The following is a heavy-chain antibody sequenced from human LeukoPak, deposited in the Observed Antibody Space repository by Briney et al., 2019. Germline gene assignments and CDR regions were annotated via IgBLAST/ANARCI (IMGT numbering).Heavy chain of an antibody. D-gene: IGHD3-3*01. CDR3: ARGRGGPATIFGVVRWFDP. CDR2: INHSGST. Sequence: PSGTLSLTCAVYGGSFSGYYWSWIRQPPGKGLEWIGEINHSGSTNYNPSLKSRVTISVDTSKNQFSLKLSSVTAADTAVYYCARGRGGPATIFGVVRWFDPWGQGTLVTVSS. CDR1: GGSFSGYY. V-gene: IGHV4-34*01. J-gene: IGHJ5*02.